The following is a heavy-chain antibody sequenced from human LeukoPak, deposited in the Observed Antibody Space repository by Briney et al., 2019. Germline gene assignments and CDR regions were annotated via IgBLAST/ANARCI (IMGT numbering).Heavy chain of an antibody. V-gene: IGHV3-30-3*01. CDR2: ISYDGSDK. J-gene: IGHJ4*02. Sequence: PGGSLRLSCAASGFTFSSYPMHWVRQAPGKGLEWVAVISYDGSDKYYADSVKGRFTISRDNSKNTLYLQMNSLRAEDTAVYYCARDLINGGQGTLVTVSS. CDR1: GFTFSSYP. CDR3: ARDLIN.